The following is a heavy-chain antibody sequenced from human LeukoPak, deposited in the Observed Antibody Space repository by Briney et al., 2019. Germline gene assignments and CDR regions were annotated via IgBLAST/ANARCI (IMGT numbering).Heavy chain of an antibody. CDR2: ISYDGSNK. V-gene: IGHV3-30*03. D-gene: IGHD3-9*01. CDR1: GFTFSSYG. J-gene: IGHJ4*02. Sequence: GGSLRLSCAASGFTFSSYGMLWVRQAPGKGLEWVAVISYDGSNKYYADSVKGRFTISRDNSKNTLYLQMNSLRAEDTAVYYCASSLRYFDLDYWGQGTLVTVSS. CDR3: ASSLRYFDLDY.